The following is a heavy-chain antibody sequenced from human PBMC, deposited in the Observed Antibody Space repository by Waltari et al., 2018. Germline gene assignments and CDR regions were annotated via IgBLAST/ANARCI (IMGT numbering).Heavy chain of an antibody. CDR2: IYYSGST. CDR3: ARDRRRDSSSWYRDDAFDI. V-gene: IGHV4-59*01. J-gene: IGHJ3*02. D-gene: IGHD6-13*01. Sequence: QVQLQESGPGLVKPSETLSLTCTVSGGSISSYYWSWIRQPPGTGLEWIGYIYYSGSTNYNPSLKSRVTISVDTSKNQFSLKLSSVTAADTAVYYCARDRRRDSSSWYRDDAFDIWGQGTMVTVSS. CDR1: GGSISSYY.